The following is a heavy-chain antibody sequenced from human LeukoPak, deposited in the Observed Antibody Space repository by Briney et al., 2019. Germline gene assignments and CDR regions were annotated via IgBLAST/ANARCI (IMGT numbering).Heavy chain of an antibody. CDR2: ISYDGSNK. Sequence: QPGRSLRLSCAASGFTFSSYGMHWVRQAPGKGLEWVAVISYDGSNKYYADSVKGRFTISRDNSKNTLYLQMNSLRAEDTAVYYCAKDGPGHLGYWGQGTQVTVSS. CDR1: GFTFSSYG. J-gene: IGHJ4*02. V-gene: IGHV3-30*18. CDR3: AKDGPGHLGY.